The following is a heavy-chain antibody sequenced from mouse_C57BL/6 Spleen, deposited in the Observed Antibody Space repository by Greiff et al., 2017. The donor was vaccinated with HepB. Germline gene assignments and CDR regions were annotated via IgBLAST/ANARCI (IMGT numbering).Heavy chain of an antibody. CDR3: ARVITTVASYSFDY. Sequence: QVQLQQPGAELVKPGASVKLSCKASGYTFTSYWMHWVKQRPGQGLEWIGMIHPNSGSTNYNEKFKSKATLTVDKSSSTAYMQLSSLTSEYSAVYYCARVITTVASYSFDYWGQVTTLTVSS. V-gene: IGHV1-64*01. CDR2: IHPNSGST. CDR1: GYTFTSYW. J-gene: IGHJ2*01. D-gene: IGHD1-1*01.